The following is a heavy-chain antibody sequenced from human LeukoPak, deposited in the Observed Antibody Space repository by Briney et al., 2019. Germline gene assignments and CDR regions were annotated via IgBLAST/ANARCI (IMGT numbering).Heavy chain of an antibody. CDR3: ARDQALYSSSSGCLDY. V-gene: IGHV3-21*01. J-gene: IGHJ4*02. D-gene: IGHD6-6*01. CDR1: GFTFSSYS. CDR2: ISSSSYI. Sequence: GGSLRLSCAASGFTFSSYSMNWVRQAPGKGLEWVSSISSSSYIYYADSVKGRFTISRDNAKNSLYLQMNRLRAEDTAVYYCARDQALYSSSSGCLDYWGQGTLVTVSS.